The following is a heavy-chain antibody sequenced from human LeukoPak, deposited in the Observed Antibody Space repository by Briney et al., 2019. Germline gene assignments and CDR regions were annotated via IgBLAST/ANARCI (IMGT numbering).Heavy chain of an antibody. Sequence: VASVRVSCTASGGTFSSYAISWVRQAPGQGLEWMGGIIPIFGTANYAQKFQGRVTITADESTSTAYMELSSLRSEDTAVYYCARERTYDSSGYYLFDYWGQGTLVTVSS. CDR2: IIPIFGTA. D-gene: IGHD3-22*01. CDR1: GGTFSSYA. V-gene: IGHV1-69*13. J-gene: IGHJ4*02. CDR3: ARERTYDSSGYYLFDY.